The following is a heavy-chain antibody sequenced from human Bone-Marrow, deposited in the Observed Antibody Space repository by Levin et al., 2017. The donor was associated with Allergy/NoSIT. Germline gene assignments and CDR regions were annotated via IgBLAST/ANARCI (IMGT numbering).Heavy chain of an antibody. CDR1: GFTFSSYW. J-gene: IGHJ6*02. D-gene: IGHD3-3*01. CDR2: IKQDGSEK. Sequence: GGSLRLSCAASGFTFSSYWMSWVRQAPGKGLEWVANIKQDGSEKYYVDSVKGRFTISRDNAKNSLYLQMNSLRAEDTAVYYCARFRGQNYPSYLPRDYYDFWSGYYRGAYYYDGMDVWGQGTTVTVSS. CDR3: ARFRGQNYPSYLPRDYYDFWSGYYRGAYYYDGMDV. V-gene: IGHV3-7*01.